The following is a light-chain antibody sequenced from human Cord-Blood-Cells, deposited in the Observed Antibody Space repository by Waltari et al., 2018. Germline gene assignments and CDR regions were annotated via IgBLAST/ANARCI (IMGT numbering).Light chain of an antibody. CDR1: QSISSY. CDR3: QQYYSFPPT. CDR2: AAS. J-gene: IGKJ1*01. V-gene: IGKV1D-8*01. Sequence: VIRMTQSPSLLSASTGDRVTISCRMSQSISSYLAWYQQKPGKAPELLIYAASTLQSRVPSRLTGSGSGTDFTLTLSCLQSEDFAPDYCQQYYSFPPTFGQGTKVEI.